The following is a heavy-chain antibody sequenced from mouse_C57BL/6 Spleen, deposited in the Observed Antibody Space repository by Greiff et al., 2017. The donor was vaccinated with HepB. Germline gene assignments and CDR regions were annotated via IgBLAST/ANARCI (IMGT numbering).Heavy chain of an antibody. J-gene: IGHJ2*01. D-gene: IGHD2-4*01. CDR3: ARSVYYDYLYYFDY. CDR2: IDPSDCYT. V-gene: IGHV1-69*01. Sequence: QVQLQQPGAELVMPGASVKLSCKASGYTFTSYWMHWVKQRPGQGLEWIGEIDPSDCYTNYNQKFKGKSTLTVDKSSSTAYMQLSSLTSEDSAVYYCARSVYYDYLYYFDYWGQGTTLTVSS. CDR1: GYTFTSYW.